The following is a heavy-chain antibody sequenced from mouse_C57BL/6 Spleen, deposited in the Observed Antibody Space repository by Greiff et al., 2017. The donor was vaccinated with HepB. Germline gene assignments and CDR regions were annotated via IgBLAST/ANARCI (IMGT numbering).Heavy chain of an antibody. CDR3: ARAGTSWYCDV. V-gene: IGHV1-59*01. D-gene: IGHD4-1*01. Sequence: QVQLQQPGAELVRPGTSVKLSCKASGYTFTSYWMHWVKQRPGQGLEWIGVIDPSDSYTNYNQKFKGKATLTVDTSSSTAYMQLSSLTSEDSAVYYCARAGTSWYCDVWGTGTTVTVSS. CDR2: IDPSDSYT. J-gene: IGHJ1*03. CDR1: GYTFTSYW.